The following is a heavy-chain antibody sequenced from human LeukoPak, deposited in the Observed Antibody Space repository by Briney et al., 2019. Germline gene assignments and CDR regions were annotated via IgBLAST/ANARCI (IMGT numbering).Heavy chain of an antibody. Sequence: ASVKVSCKASGYTFTSYGISWVRQAPGQGLEWMGWISDYNGNTNYAQNLQGRVTMTTDTSTSTAYMELRSLRSDDTVVYYCARDCIGLAITIFGVVLDYWGQGTLVTVSS. CDR3: ARDCIGLAITIFGVVLDY. CDR1: GYTFTSYG. J-gene: IGHJ4*02. V-gene: IGHV1-18*01. CDR2: ISDYNGNT. D-gene: IGHD3-3*01.